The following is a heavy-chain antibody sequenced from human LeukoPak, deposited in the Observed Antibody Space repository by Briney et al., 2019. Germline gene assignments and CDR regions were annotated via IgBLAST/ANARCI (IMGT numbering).Heavy chain of an antibody. CDR2: ISGSDGST. V-gene: IGHV3-23*01. CDR1: GFTFSSYA. D-gene: IGHD6-19*01. Sequence: PGGSLRLSCAASGFTFSSYAMSWVRQAPGKGLEWVSAISGSDGSTYYADSVKGRFTISRDNSKNTLYLQMNSLRAEDTAVYYCAKDRGRAVAGSEFDYWGQGTLVTVSS. CDR3: AKDRGRAVAGSEFDY. J-gene: IGHJ4*02.